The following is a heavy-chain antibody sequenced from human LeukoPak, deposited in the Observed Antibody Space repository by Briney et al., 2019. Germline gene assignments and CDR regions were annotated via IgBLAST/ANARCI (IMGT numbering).Heavy chain of an antibody. D-gene: IGHD5-18*01. J-gene: IGHJ4*02. Sequence: GGSLRLSRAASGFTFSSYWMTWIRQAPGKGLEWVANIKQDGSEKYYVDSVKGRFTISKDNAKNSLYLQMNSLRAEDTAVYYCARDTGGGYSCYDCWGQGTLVTVSS. V-gene: IGHV3-7*01. CDR2: IKQDGSEK. CDR1: GFTFSSYW. CDR3: ARDTGGGYSCYDC.